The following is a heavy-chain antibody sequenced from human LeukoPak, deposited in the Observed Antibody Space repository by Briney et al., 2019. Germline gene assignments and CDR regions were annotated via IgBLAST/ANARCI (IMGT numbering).Heavy chain of an antibody. CDR1: GYSFTSYW. CDR3: ARAGFPGHYCYYMDV. Sequence: GESLKISCKGSGYSFTSYWIGWVRQMPGKGLEWMGIIYPGDSDTRYSPSFQGQVTISADKSISTAYLQWSSLKASDTAMYYCARAGFPGHYCYYMDVWGKGTTVTVSS. J-gene: IGHJ6*03. V-gene: IGHV5-51*01. D-gene: IGHD2-15*01. CDR2: IYPGDSDT.